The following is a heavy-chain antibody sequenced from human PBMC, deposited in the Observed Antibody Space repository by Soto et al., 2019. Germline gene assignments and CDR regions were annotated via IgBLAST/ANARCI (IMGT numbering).Heavy chain of an antibody. CDR1: GGTFSSYA. Sequence: AASVKVSCKASGGTFSSYAISWVRQAPGQGLEWMGGIIPIFGTANYAQKFQGRVTITADESTSTAYMELSSLRSEDTAVYYCARTRILGIPSPGDSYYYGMDVWGQGTTVTVSS. J-gene: IGHJ6*02. D-gene: IGHD2-15*01. CDR3: ARTRILGIPSPGDSYYYGMDV. V-gene: IGHV1-69*13. CDR2: IIPIFGTA.